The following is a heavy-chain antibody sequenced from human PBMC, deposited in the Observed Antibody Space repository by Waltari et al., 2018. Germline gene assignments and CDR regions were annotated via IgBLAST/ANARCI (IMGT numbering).Heavy chain of an antibody. D-gene: IGHD2-21*01. Sequence: DVQLLESGGGLVHPGESLRLSCVASGFTFSKFGMSWVRQAPGKGLEWVSTIKTADDAYYADSVKGRFTISRDIFRNTLYLQMNSLRAEDTAVYYCAKYRPYYFDFWGQGALVTVSS. CDR2: IKTADDA. J-gene: IGHJ4*02. CDR3: AKYRPYYFDF. V-gene: IGHV3-23*01. CDR1: GFTFSKFG.